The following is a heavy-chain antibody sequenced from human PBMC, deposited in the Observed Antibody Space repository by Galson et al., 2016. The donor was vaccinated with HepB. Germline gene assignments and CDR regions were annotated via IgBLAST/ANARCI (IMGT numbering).Heavy chain of an antibody. CDR2: IASSSSYI. Sequence: SLRLSCAASGSTFSINSMSWVRQAPGKGLEWIAAIASSSSYIYYRDSVKGRFTISRDNARNSLYLQMNSLRAEDTALYYCAKDARGAGYYYYGMDVWGQGTTVTVSS. CDR3: AKDARGAGYYYYGMDV. J-gene: IGHJ6*02. CDR1: GSTFSINS. V-gene: IGHV3-21*04. D-gene: IGHD3-10*01.